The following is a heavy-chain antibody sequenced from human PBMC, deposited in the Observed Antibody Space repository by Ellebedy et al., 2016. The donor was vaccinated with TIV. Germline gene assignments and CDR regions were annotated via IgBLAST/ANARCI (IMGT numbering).Heavy chain of an antibody. CDR1: GYTLTSFN. Sequence: AASVKVSCKASGYTLTSFNIHWVREAPGQGLEWVGIIHPNTETTRYAQKLQGRVTLTRDTSTTTVYMELRSLRSEDTAVYYCARAVETSNYGMEIWGQGTSVTVS. V-gene: IGHV1-46*04. D-gene: IGHD3-16*01. CDR2: IHPNTETT. J-gene: IGHJ6*02. CDR3: ARAVETSNYGMEI.